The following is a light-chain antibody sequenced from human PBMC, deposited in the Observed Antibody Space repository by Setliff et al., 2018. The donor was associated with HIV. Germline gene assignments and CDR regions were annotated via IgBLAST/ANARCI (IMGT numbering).Light chain of an antibody. CDR3: SSYAGTNHPYV. J-gene: IGLJ1*01. V-gene: IGLV2-8*01. CDR2: EVN. Sequence: QSALAQPPSASGSPGQSVTISCTGTSSDVGGYNYVSWYQHHPGRPPKLLLYEVNQRPSGVPDRFSGSKSGNTASLTVSGLQAEDEADYYCSSYAGTNHPYVFGTGTKVTV. CDR1: SSDVGGYNY.